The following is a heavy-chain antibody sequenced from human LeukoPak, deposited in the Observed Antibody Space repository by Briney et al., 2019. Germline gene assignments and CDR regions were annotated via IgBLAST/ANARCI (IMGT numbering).Heavy chain of an antibody. CDR1: GGSISSGDYY. Sequence: SETLSLTCAVSGGSISSGDYYWSWIRQPPGKGLEWIGYIYYSGSTYYNPSLKSRVTISVDTSKNQFSLKLSSVTAADTAVYYCARDGETGGFDYWGQGTLVTVSS. V-gene: IGHV4-30-4*01. CDR2: IYYSGST. J-gene: IGHJ4*02. D-gene: IGHD3-10*01. CDR3: ARDGETGGFDY.